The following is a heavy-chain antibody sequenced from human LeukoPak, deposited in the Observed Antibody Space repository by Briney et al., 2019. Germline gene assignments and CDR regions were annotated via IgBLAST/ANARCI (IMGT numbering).Heavy chain of an antibody. CDR3: AKDSQHLAIYYFDY. CDR2: ISYNGNDY. Sequence: GGSLRPSCAASGFSFTSYAMHWVRQAPGKGLEWVAVISYNGNDYHYADSVKGRFTISRDNSKNTLYLQMNSLRTEDTAFYYCAKDSQHLAIYYFDYWGQGTLVTVSS. V-gene: IGHV3-30*18. D-gene: IGHD6-13*01. CDR1: GFSFTSYA. J-gene: IGHJ4*02.